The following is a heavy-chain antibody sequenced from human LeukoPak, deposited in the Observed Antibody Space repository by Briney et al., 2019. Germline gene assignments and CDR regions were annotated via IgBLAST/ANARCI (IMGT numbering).Heavy chain of an antibody. D-gene: IGHD3-10*01. Sequence: EASVKVSCKVSGYTLTELSMHWVRQAPGKGLEWMGCFDPEDGETIYAQKFQGRVTMTEDTSTDTAYMELSSLRSEDTAVYYCATPYYGSGSYFAFDIWGQGTMVTVSS. CDR2: FDPEDGET. CDR3: ATPYYGSGSYFAFDI. CDR1: GYTLTELS. J-gene: IGHJ3*02. V-gene: IGHV1-24*01.